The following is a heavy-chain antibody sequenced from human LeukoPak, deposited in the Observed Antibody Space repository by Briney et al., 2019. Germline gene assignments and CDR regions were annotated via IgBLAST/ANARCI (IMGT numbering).Heavy chain of an antibody. D-gene: IGHD6-13*01. Sequence: SVKVSCKASGGTFSSYAISWVRQAPGQGLEWMGRIIPILGIANYAQKFQGRVTITADKSTSTAYMELSSLRSEDTAVYYCAREPAAGYFDYWGQGTLVTVSS. CDR3: AREPAAGYFDY. CDR2: IIPILGIA. J-gene: IGHJ4*02. CDR1: GGTFSSYA. V-gene: IGHV1-69*04.